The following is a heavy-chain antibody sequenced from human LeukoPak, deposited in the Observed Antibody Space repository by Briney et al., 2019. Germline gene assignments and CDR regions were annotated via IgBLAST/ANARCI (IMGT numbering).Heavy chain of an antibody. CDR3: ARRYDFWCGYPPPLDY. V-gene: IGHV4-34*01. CDR2: INHSGRS. Sequence: PSETLSLTCGVSGGSFSAYYWTWIRQPPGKGLEWLGEINHSGRSNSNPSLKSGATISVDTPTKQFSLKLSSVTAADTAVYYWARRYDFWCGYPPPLDYWGQGTLVTVSS. J-gene: IGHJ4*02. D-gene: IGHD3-3*01. CDR1: GGSFSAYY.